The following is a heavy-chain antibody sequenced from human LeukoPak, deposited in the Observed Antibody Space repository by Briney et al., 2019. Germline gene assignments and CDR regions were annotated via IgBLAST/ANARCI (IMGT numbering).Heavy chain of an antibody. CDR2: ISHSGIIA. Sequence: GGSLRLSCAASGFTFSTYDMSWVRQAPGKGLEWVSFISHSGIIANYADSVKGRFTISRDNSKNTLYLQMNSLRLEVTAVYYCAKAVPTATHYWGQGTLVTVSS. V-gene: IGHV3-23*01. D-gene: IGHD2-15*01. CDR1: GFTFSTYD. CDR3: AKAVPTATHY. J-gene: IGHJ4*02.